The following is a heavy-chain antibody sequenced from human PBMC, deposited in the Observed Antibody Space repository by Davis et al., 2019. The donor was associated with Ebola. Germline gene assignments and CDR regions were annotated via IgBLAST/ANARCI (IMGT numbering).Heavy chain of an antibody. V-gene: IGHV3-30*03. Sequence: PGGSLRLSCAASGFTFSSYGMHWVRQAPGKGLEWVAVISYDGSNKYYADSVKGRFTISRDNAKNSLYLQMNTLRVEDTAIYYCVPGTWIRGQGTLVTVSS. CDR3: VPGTWI. CDR1: GFTFSSYG. J-gene: IGHJ4*02. D-gene: IGHD5-18*01. CDR2: ISYDGSNK.